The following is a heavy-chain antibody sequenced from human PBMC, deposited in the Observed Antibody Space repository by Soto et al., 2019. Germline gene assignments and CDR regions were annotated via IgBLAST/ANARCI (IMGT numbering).Heavy chain of an antibody. CDR1: GGSFSGYY. Sequence: SETRSLTCAVYGGSFSGYYWSWIRQPPGKGLEWIGEINHSGSTNYNPSLKSRVTISVDTSKNQFSLKLSSVTAADTAVYYCARDGCTNGVCYLDVWGQGTTVTVSS. V-gene: IGHV4-34*01. CDR3: ARDGCTNGVCYLDV. J-gene: IGHJ6*02. CDR2: INHSGST. D-gene: IGHD2-8*01.